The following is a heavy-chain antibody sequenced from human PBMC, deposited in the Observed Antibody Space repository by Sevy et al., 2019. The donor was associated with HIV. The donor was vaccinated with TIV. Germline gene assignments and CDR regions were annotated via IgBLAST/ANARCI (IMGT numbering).Heavy chain of an antibody. CDR1: GFTFSDYG. CDR2: ILSDGSNK. Sequence: GGSLRLSCAASGFTFSDYGMHWVRQAPGKGLEWVAVILSDGSNKYYGDSVKGRFTISRDSSKNTLFLQMNSLRVDDTAVYYCAREERSGTTTSFDYWGQGALVTVSS. D-gene: IGHD1-7*01. J-gene: IGHJ4*02. CDR3: AREERSGTTTSFDY. V-gene: IGHV3-33*01.